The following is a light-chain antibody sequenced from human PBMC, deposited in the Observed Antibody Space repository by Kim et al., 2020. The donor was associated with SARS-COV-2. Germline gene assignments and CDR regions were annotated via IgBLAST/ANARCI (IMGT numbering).Light chain of an antibody. J-gene: IGLJ2*01. V-gene: IGLV1-44*01. CDR2: KNN. CDR3: AACDDSLNSHVV. CDR1: SSNIGSNN. Sequence: QRVTIACSGSSSNIGSNNVNCDRQLPGTAPKLLIYKNNQRPSGVPDRFSGSKSGTSASLAISGLQSEDEADYYCAACDDSLNSHVVFGGGTQLTVL.